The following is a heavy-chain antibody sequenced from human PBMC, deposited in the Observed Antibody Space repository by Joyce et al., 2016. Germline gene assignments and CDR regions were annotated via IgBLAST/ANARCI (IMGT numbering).Heavy chain of an antibody. D-gene: IGHD2-15*01. J-gene: IGHJ4*02. CDR3: ASVKDTSYSLDY. V-gene: IGHV4-59*01. Sequence: QIQLQESGPGLVKPSETLSLTCTVSGGSIRSYFWSWIRQPPGKGLEYLGYIYYTGNINYTPSLKSRVTTSLDTPKNQVSLGLSAVTAADTAVYYCASVKDTSYSLDYWGQGTLVTASS. CDR1: GGSIRSYF. CDR2: IYYTGNI.